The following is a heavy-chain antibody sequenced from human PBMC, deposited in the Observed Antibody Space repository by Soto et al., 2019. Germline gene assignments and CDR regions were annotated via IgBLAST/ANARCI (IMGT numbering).Heavy chain of an antibody. CDR3: ARASLSMVRGVIYKYYYYFKDV. Sequence: ASETLSLTCAVYGGSFSGYYWSWIRQPPGKGLEWIGEINHSGSTNYNPSLKSRVTISVDTSKNQFSLKLSSVTAADTAVYYCARASLSMVRGVIYKYYYYFKDVWGKGTTVTVSS. CDR2: INHSGST. D-gene: IGHD3-10*01. V-gene: IGHV4-34*01. J-gene: IGHJ6*03. CDR1: GGSFSGYY.